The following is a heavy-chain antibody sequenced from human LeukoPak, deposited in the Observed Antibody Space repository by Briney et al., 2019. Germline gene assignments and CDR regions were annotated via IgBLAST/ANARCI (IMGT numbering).Heavy chain of an antibody. J-gene: IGHJ4*02. V-gene: IGHV4-39*07. Sequence: SETLSLTCTVSGGSISSSSYYWGWIRQPPGKGLEWIGSIYYSGSTYYNPSLKTRVTISVDTSKNQSSLKLSSVTPADTAVYYCARRPRITMVRGGFDYWGQGTLVTVSS. D-gene: IGHD3-10*01. CDR2: IYYSGST. CDR1: GGSISSSSYY. CDR3: ARRPRITMVRGGFDY.